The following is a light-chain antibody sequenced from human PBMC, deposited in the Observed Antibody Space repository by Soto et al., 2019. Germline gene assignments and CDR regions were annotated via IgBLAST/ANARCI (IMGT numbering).Light chain of an antibody. V-gene: IGKV3-15*01. Sequence: ILMTQAPATLSVSPGERATLSCRASQSVSNNLAWYQKKPGQAPRLLIYDASTRATGIPARFSGSGSGIEFSLTISCLQSEDFADYDCQQYNNWPLWTFGQGTKVELK. CDR1: QSVSNN. CDR3: QQYNNWPLWT. CDR2: DAS. J-gene: IGKJ1*01.